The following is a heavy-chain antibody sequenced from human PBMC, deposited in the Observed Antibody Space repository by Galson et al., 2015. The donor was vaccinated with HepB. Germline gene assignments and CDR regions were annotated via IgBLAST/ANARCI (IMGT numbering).Heavy chain of an antibody. Sequence: SLRLSCAASGFTVSSNYMSWVRQAPGKGLEWVSVIYSGGSTYYADSVKGRLTISRDNSKNTLYLQMNSLRAEDTAVYYCARDGYSSSWYVRYFDLWGRGTLVPVSS. D-gene: IGHD6-13*01. V-gene: IGHV3-66*01. CDR2: IYSGGST. CDR3: ARDGYSSSWYVRYFDL. CDR1: GFTVSSNY. J-gene: IGHJ2*01.